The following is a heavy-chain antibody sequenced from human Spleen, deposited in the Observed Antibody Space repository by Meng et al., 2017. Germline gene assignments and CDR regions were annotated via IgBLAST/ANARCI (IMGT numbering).Heavy chain of an antibody. CDR3: ARGPTTMAHDFDY. V-gene: IGHV4-59*12. CDR1: GGSFSSYY. J-gene: IGHJ4*02. Sequence: SETLSLTCAVYGGSFSSYYWSWIRQPPGKGLEWIGYIYYSGSTNYNPSLKSRVTISVDTSQNNLSLKLSSVTAADSAVYYCARGPTTMAHDFDYWGQGTLVTVSS. D-gene: IGHD4-11*01. CDR2: IYYSGST.